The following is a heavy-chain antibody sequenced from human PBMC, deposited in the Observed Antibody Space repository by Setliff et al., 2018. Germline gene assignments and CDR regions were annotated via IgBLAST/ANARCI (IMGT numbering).Heavy chain of an antibody. V-gene: IGHV3-23*01. Sequence: PGGSLRLSCAASGYTSSSYAMTWVRQAPGKGLEWVSIISASGDTTYYADSVKGRFTISRDDSKNMAYLQMNSLRTEDTAVYYCTRRSANSSADWGQGTLVTVSS. CDR3: TRRSANSSAD. CDR1: GYTSSSYA. CDR2: ISASGDTT. J-gene: IGHJ4*02. D-gene: IGHD6-19*01.